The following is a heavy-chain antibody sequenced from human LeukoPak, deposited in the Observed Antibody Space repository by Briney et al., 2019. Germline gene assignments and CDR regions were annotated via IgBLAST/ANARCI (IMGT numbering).Heavy chain of an antibody. J-gene: IGHJ2*01. D-gene: IGHD3-10*01. CDR1: GFTFSSYS. CDR3: ARDLLTMVRGVINWYFDL. Sequence: PGGSLRLSCAASGFTFSSYSMNWVRQAPGKGLEWVSSISSSSSYIYYADSVKGRFTISRDNAKNSLYLQMNSLRAEDTAVYYCARDLLTMVRGVINWYFDLWGRGTLVTVSS. V-gene: IGHV3-21*01. CDR2: ISSSSSYI.